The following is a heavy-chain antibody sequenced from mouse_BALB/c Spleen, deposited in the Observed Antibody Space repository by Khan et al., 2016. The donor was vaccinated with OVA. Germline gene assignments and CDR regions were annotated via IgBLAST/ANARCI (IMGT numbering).Heavy chain of an antibody. V-gene: IGHV3-2*02. J-gene: IGHJ2*01. CDR3: ARIKGGDFDY. Sequence: VQLKESGPGLVKPSQSLSLTCTVTGYSITSDYAWNWIRQFPGNKLEWMGYIRYSGNTKYNPFLKSRISITRDTSKNQFFLQLNFVAVEDTATYYCARIKGGDFDYWGQGTTLTVS. CDR2: IRYSGNT. CDR1: GYSITSDYA.